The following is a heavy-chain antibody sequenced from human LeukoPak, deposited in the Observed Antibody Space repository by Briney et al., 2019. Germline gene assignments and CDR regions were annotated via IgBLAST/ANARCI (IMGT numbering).Heavy chain of an antibody. Sequence: GGSLRLSCAASGFTFSSYAMHWVRQAPGKGLEWVAVISYDGSNNYYAASVKGRFTISRDNSKNTLYLQRNSLRAEDTAVYYCARDSVAGYFDYWGQGTLVTVSS. CDR3: ARDSVAGYFDY. CDR2: ISYDGSNN. V-gene: IGHV3-30-3*01. CDR1: GFTFSSYA. J-gene: IGHJ4*02. D-gene: IGHD6-19*01.